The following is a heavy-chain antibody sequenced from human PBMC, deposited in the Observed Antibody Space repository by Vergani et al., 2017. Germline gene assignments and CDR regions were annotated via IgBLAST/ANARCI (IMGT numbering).Heavy chain of an antibody. CDR2: IYYSGST. CDR3: ARDLGDYGIDY. J-gene: IGHJ4*02. CDR1: GGSISSSSYY. Sequence: QLQLQESGPGLVKPSETLSLTCTVSGGSISSSSYYWSWIRQPPGKGLEWIGYIYYSGSTNYNPSLKSRVTISVDTSKNQFSLKLSSVTAADTAVYYCARDLGDYGIDYWGQGTLVTVSS. D-gene: IGHD4-17*01. V-gene: IGHV4-61*01.